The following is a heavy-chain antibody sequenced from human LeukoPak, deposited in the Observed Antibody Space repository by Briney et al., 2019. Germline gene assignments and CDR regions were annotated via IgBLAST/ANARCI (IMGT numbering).Heavy chain of an antibody. V-gene: IGHV1-2*02. Sequence: AASVKVSCKASGYTFTGYYMHWVRQAPGQGLEWTGWINPNSGGTNYAQKFQGRVTMTRDTSISTAYMELSRLRSDDTAVYYCARAGIVGATNLDYWGQGTLVTVSS. CDR3: ARAGIVGATNLDY. CDR1: GYTFTGYY. J-gene: IGHJ4*02. CDR2: INPNSGGT. D-gene: IGHD1-26*01.